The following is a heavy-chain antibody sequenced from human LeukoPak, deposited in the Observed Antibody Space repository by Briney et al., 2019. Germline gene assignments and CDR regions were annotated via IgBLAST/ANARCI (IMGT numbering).Heavy chain of an antibody. CDR2: IYYSGST. CDR1: GGSISSGDYY. D-gene: IGHD3-22*01. CDR3: ARGSQYYYDSSGYFSHDY. V-gene: IGHV4-30-4*01. Sequence: SQTLSLTCTVSGGSISSGDYYWSWIRQPPGKGLEWIGYIYYSGSTYYNPSLKSQVTISVDTSKNQFSLKLSSVTAADTAVYYCARGSQYYYDSSGYFSHDYWGQGTLVTVSS. J-gene: IGHJ4*02.